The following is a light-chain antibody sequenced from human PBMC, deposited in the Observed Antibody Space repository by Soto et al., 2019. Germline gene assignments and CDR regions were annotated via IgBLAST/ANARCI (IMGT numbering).Light chain of an antibody. CDR1: SSDVGGYNY. V-gene: IGLV2-14*01. Sequence: QSALTQPASVSGSPGQSITISCTGTSSDVGGYNYVSWYQQHPVKAPKLMIYDVTNRPSGVSDRFSGSKPGNTASLTISGLQAEDEAGYYCSSYTSSSTPYVFGTGTKVTVL. CDR2: DVT. J-gene: IGLJ1*01. CDR3: SSYTSSSTPYV.